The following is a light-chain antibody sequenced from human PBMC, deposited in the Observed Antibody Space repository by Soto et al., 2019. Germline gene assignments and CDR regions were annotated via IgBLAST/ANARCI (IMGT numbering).Light chain of an antibody. V-gene: IGLV1-47*01. J-gene: IGLJ2*01. CDR1: SSNIGSNY. Sequence: QPVLTQPPSASGTPGQRVTISCSGSSSNIGSNYVYWYQQLPGTAPKLLIYRNNQRPSGVPDRFSGSKSSTSASLAISGLRSEDEADYYCAAWDDSLSVVFGGGTQLTVL. CDR2: RNN. CDR3: AAWDDSLSVV.